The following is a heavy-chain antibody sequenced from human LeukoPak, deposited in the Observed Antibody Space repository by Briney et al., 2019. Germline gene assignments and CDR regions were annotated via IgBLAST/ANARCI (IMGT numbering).Heavy chain of an antibody. CDR3: ARDPPAVAANTYG. Sequence: GGALRLSCAASGFTVSNNYMRWVRQAPGKGLEWVSLIYSGGATFYADAVKGRFTISRDGSKNTLYLQMNSLRAEDTAVYYCARDPPAVAANTYGWGQGTLVTVSS. D-gene: IGHD6-6*01. J-gene: IGHJ4*02. CDR1: GFTVSNNY. CDR2: IYSGGAT. V-gene: IGHV3-66*01.